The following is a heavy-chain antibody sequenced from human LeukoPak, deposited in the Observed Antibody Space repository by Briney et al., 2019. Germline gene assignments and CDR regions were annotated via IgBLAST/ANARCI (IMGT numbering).Heavy chain of an antibody. D-gene: IGHD5-18*01. Sequence: SETLSLTCTVSGFSISSGYYWGWIRQPPGKGLEWIANIHQSGSTQSTPPLKSRVTISLDTSKNQFSLKLSSVTAADTVVYFCVRDLFGYGPSFDHWGQGTLVSVSS. CDR1: GFSISSGYY. J-gene: IGHJ4*02. CDR2: IHQSGST. V-gene: IGHV4-38-2*02. CDR3: VRDLFGYGPSFDH.